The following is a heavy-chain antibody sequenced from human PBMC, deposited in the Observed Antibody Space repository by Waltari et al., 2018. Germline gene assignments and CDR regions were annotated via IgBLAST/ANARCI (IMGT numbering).Heavy chain of an antibody. CDR3: ARDYCDRTNCHGMDV. V-gene: IGHV3-30*03. Sequence: QVQLVESGGGVVQPGRSLRLSCTASEFTFSSYAMHWVRQAPGKGLGWVAVISYNEKNIYYVDSVKGRFTISRDNSKKKLYLQMSSLRDEDTAVYYCARDYCDRTNCHGMDVWGQGTTVTVSS. J-gene: IGHJ6*02. CDR1: EFTFSSYA. CDR2: ISYNEKNI. D-gene: IGHD3-22*01.